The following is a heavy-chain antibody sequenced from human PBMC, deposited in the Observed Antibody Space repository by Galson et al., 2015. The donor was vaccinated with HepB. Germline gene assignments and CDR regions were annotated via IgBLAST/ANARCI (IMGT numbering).Heavy chain of an antibody. CDR3: ARLAGGAYGDYDPGVRSYYFDY. J-gene: IGHJ4*02. CDR1: GGSISSSSYY. D-gene: IGHD4-17*01. Sequence: SETLSLTCTVSGGSISSSSYYWGWIRQPPGKGLEWIGSIYYSGSTYYNPSLKSRVTISVDTSKNQFSLKLSSVTAADTAVYYCARLAGGAYGDYDPGVRSYYFDYWGQGTLVTVSS. V-gene: IGHV4-39*01. CDR2: IYYSGST.